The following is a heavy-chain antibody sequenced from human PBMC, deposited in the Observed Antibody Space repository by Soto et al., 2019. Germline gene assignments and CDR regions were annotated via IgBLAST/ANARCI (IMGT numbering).Heavy chain of an antibody. D-gene: IGHD6-6*01. CDR1: GYTLTELS. Sequence: ASVKVSCKVSGYTLTELSMHWVRQAPGKGLEWMGGLDPEDGETIYAQKFQGRVTMTRDISINTAYLELSGLASEDTAVYYCAKKHSGSSLAYWGQGSLVTVSS. J-gene: IGHJ4*02. CDR2: LDPEDGET. CDR3: AKKHSGSSLAY. V-gene: IGHV1-24*01.